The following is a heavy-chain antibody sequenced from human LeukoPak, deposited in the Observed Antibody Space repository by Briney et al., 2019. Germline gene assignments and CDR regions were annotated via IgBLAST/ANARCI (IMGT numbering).Heavy chain of an antibody. D-gene: IGHD6-13*01. CDR2: ISAYNGNT. CDR3: ARSSAKVGYSSSWYSTYYYYGMDV. J-gene: IGHJ6*02. Sequence: ASVKVSCKASGYTFTSYGISWVRQAPGQGLEWMGWISAYNGNTNYAQKLQGRVTMTTDTSTSTAYMELRSLRSDDTAVYYCARSSAKVGYSSSWYSTYYYYGMDVWGQGTTVTVSS. V-gene: IGHV1-18*01. CDR1: GYTFTSYG.